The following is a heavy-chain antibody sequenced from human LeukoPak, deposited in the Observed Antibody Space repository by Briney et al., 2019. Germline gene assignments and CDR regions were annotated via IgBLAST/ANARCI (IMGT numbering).Heavy chain of an antibody. CDR3: ARAEGSSGYQNWFDP. CDR1: GGTLSSYA. Sequence: GASVKVSCKASGGTLSSYAISWVRQAPGQGLEWMGRIIPILGIANYAQKFQGRVTIAADKSTSTAYMELSSLRSEDTAVYYCARAEGSSGYQNWFDPWGQGTLVTVSS. J-gene: IGHJ5*02. V-gene: IGHV1-69*04. CDR2: IIPILGIA. D-gene: IGHD3-22*01.